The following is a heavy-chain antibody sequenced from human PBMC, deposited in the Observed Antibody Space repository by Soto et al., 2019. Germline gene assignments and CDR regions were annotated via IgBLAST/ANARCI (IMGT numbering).Heavy chain of an antibody. CDR3: ARCGIRYFDWLFDP. CDR1: GGSISSYY. V-gene: IGHV4-59*01. Sequence: SETLSLTCTVSGGSISSYYWSWIRQPPGKGLEWIGYIYYSGSTNYNPSLKSRVTISVDTSKNQFSLKLSSVTAADTAVYYCARCGIRYFDWLFDPWGQGTLVTVSS. J-gene: IGHJ5*02. CDR2: IYYSGST. D-gene: IGHD3-9*01.